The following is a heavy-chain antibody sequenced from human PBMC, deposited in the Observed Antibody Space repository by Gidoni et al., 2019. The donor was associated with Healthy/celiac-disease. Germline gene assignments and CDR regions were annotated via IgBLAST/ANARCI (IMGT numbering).Heavy chain of an antibody. V-gene: IGHV4-34*01. Sequence: QVQLQQWGAGLLKPSGTLSLACAVYGGSFSGYYWSWIRQPPGKGLDWIGEINHSGSTNYNPSLKSRVTISVDTSKNQFSLKLSSVTAADTAVYYCARGRIVPRHNWFDPWGQGTLVTVSS. CDR1: GGSFSGYY. CDR3: ARGRIVPRHNWFDP. CDR2: INHSGST. D-gene: IGHD2-8*01. J-gene: IGHJ5*02.